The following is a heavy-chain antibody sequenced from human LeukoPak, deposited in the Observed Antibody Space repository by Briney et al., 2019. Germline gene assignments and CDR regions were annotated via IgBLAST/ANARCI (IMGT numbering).Heavy chain of an antibody. Sequence: GGSLRLSCAASGFTFSSYSMNWVRQAPGKGLEWVSSISSSSSYIYYADSVKGRFTISRDNAKNSLYLQMNSLRAEDTAVYYCARDSSGWYECDYWGQGTLVTVSS. J-gene: IGHJ4*02. V-gene: IGHV3-21*01. D-gene: IGHD6-19*01. CDR2: ISSSSSYI. CDR1: GFTFSSYS. CDR3: ARDSSGWYECDY.